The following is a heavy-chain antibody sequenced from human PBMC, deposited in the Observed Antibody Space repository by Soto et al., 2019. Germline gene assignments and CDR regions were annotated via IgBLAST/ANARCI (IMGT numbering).Heavy chain of an antibody. V-gene: IGHV4-59*12. CDR1: GGSISSYY. D-gene: IGHD5-18*01. CDR2: INYSGST. J-gene: IGHJ4*02. Sequence: SETLSLTCTVSGGSISSYYWSWIRQPPGKGLEWFGYINYSGSTNYNPSLKSRVTISVDTSKNQFSLKLSSVTAADTAVYYCARGREDTAMVYFDYWGQGTLVTVSS. CDR3: ARGREDTAMVYFDY.